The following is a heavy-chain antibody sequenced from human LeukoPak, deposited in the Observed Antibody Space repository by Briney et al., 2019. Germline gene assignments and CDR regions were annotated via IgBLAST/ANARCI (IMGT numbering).Heavy chain of an antibody. V-gene: IGHV4-59*05. CDR3: ARRGYYGSGSYYTSIGVFDY. CDR2: IYYSGST. D-gene: IGHD3-10*01. Sequence: SETLSLTCTVSGGSISSYHCSWIRQPAGKGLEWIGSIYYSGSTYYNPSLKSRVTISVDTSKNQFSLKLSSVTAADTAVYYCARRGYYGSGSYYTSIGVFDYWGQGTLVTVSS. CDR1: GGSISSYH. J-gene: IGHJ4*02.